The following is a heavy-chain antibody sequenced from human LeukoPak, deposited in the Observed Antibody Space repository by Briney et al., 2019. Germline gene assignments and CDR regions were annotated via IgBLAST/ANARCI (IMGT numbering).Heavy chain of an antibody. J-gene: IGHJ3*02. CDR2: ISSSSSYI. CDR3: ASLSWYFAFDI. CDR1: GFTFSSYS. Sequence: GGSLRLSCAASGFTFSSYSMNWVRQAPGKGLEWVSSISSSSSYIYYADSVKGRFTISRDNAKNSLYLQMNSLRAKDTAVYYCASLSWYFAFDIWGQGTMVTVSS. V-gene: IGHV3-21*01. D-gene: IGHD6-13*01.